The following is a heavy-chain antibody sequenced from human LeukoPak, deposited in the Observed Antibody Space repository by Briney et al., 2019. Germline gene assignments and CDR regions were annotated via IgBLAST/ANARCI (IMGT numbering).Heavy chain of an antibody. CDR2: IIPILGIA. CDR3: ARGGSSTLFDY. CDR1: GGTFSSYA. D-gene: IGHD3-10*01. J-gene: IGHJ4*02. V-gene: IGHV1-69*04. Sequence: GSSVKVSCKASGGTFSSYAISWVRQAPGQGLEWMGRIIPILGIANYAQKFQGRVTITADKSTSTAYMELSSLRSEDTAVYCCARGGSSTLFDYWGQGTLVTVSS.